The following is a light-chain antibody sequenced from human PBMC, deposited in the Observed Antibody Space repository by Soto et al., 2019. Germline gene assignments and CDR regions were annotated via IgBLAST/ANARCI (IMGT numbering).Light chain of an antibody. V-gene: IGLV2-14*01. CDR3: SSYTSSSTRVV. CDR2: DVS. Sequence: QSALTQPASVSGSPGQAITISCTGTSSDVGGYNYVSWYHQQPGKAPKLMIYDVSNRPSGVSNRFSGSKSGNTASLTISGLQAEDESDYYCSSYTSSSTRVVFGGGTKLTVL. CDR1: SSDVGGYNY. J-gene: IGLJ2*01.